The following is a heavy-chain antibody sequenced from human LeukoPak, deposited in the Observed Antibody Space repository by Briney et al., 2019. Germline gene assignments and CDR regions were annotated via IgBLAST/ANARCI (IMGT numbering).Heavy chain of an antibody. V-gene: IGHV4-4*07. CDR2: IYTSGST. Sequence: SETLSLTCTVSGGSISSYYWSWIRQPAGKGLEWIGRIYTSGSTNYNPSLKSRVTMSVDTSKNQFSLKLSSVTAADTAVYYCARLAYYYDSSGYYYLDYWGQGTLVTVSS. CDR1: GGSISSYY. CDR3: ARLAYYYDSSGYYYLDY. D-gene: IGHD3-22*01. J-gene: IGHJ4*02.